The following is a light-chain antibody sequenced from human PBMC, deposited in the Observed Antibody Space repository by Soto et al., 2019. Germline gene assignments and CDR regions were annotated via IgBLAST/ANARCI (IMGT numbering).Light chain of an antibody. CDR3: VAWDDSRGVL. CDR2: WDN. J-gene: IGLJ2*01. Sequence: QSVLTQPPSASGTPGQRVTISCSGSSSNVGSNYVYWFQQLPGTAPKLLIFWDNLRPSGVPDRFSGSKSGTAASLAISGLRSEDEADYSCVAWDDSRGVLFGGGTKLTVL. CDR1: SSNVGSNY. V-gene: IGLV1-47*01.